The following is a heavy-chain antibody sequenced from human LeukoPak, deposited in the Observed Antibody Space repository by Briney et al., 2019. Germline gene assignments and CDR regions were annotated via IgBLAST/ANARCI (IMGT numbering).Heavy chain of an antibody. CDR3: ARGREWDLQSLRYFDS. V-gene: IGHV4-59*01. CDR1: GGSISSYY. D-gene: IGHD1-26*01. J-gene: IGHJ4*02. Sequence: SETLSLTCTVSGGSISSYYWSWIRQPPGKGLEWIGYIYYSGSTNYNPSLKSRVTISVDTSKNQFSLKLSSVTAADTAVYYCARGREWDLQSLRYFDSWGQGTLVTVSS. CDR2: IYYSGST.